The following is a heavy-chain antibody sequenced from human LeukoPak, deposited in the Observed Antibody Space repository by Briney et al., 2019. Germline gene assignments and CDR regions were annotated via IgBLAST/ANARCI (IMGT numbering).Heavy chain of an antibody. V-gene: IGHV4-39*07. D-gene: IGHD2-15*01. CDR2: INHSGST. CDR3: ARYCSGGSCFGDYGMDV. Sequence: SETLSLTCTVSGGSISSSSYYWGWIRQPPGKGLEWIGEINHSGSTNYNPSLKSRVTISVDTSKNQFSLKLSSVTAADTAVYYCARYCSGGSCFGDYGMDVWGQGTTVTVSS. CDR1: GGSISSSSYY. J-gene: IGHJ6*02.